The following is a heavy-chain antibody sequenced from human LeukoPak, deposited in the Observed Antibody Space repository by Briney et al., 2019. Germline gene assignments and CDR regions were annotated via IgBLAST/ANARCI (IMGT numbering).Heavy chain of an antibody. CDR3: ARDLTMVRGLYGMDV. D-gene: IGHD3-10*01. Sequence: TSETLSLTCAVYGVSFSGYYWSWLRQPPGKGLEWIGEINHSGSTNYNPSLKSRVTISVDTSKNQFSLKLSSVTAADTAVYYCARDLTMVRGLYGMDVWGQGTTVTVSS. CDR1: GVSFSGYY. J-gene: IGHJ6*02. CDR2: INHSGST. V-gene: IGHV4-34*01.